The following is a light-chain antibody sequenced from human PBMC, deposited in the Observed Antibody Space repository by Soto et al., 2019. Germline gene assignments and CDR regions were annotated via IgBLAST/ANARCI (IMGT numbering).Light chain of an antibody. CDR3: QQYGSSGT. CDR1: QNVGTS. Sequence: EVVLTQSPATLSVSPGEGASLSCRASQNVGTSLAWYQHKPGQAPRLLIYGASNRATGIPDRFSGSGSGTDFTLTISRLEPEDFAVYYCQQYGSSGTFGQGTKVEIK. V-gene: IGKV3-20*01. CDR2: GAS. J-gene: IGKJ1*01.